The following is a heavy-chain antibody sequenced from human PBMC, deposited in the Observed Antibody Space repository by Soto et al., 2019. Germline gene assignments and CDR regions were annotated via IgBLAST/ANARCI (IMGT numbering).Heavy chain of an antibody. CDR3: ARDDEYDDTGLDD. V-gene: IGHV3-33*01. CDR1: GFVFSRFG. D-gene: IGHD1-1*01. CDR2: IVNHGGRK. Sequence: QVQLVESGGGVVQPGTSLRLSCAASGFVFSRFGMHWVRQAPGKGLEWVAVIVNHGGRKDYADSVRGRFTISSDNSRNTLFLETSSLRVDATAIYYCARDDEYDDTGLDDWGQGPVVSVSS. J-gene: IGHJ4*02.